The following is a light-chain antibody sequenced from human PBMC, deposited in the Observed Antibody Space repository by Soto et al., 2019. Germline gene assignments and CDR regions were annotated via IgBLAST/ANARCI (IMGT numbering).Light chain of an antibody. V-gene: IGLV1-40*01. CDR1: SSNIGAGKH. CDR3: QSYDRGLSASV. Sequence: QSVLTQPPSVSGAPGQRVTISCTGSSSNIGAGKHVHWYQQLPGRAPKLLIYGDTNRPSGVPDRFSASKSGTSASLAITGLQAEDEADYHCQSYDRGLSASVFGGGTKLTVL. J-gene: IGLJ3*02. CDR2: GDT.